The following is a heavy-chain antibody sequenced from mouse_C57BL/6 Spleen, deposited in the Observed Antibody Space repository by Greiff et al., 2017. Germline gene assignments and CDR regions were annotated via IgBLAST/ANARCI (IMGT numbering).Heavy chain of an antibody. CDR3: ARWGYDILDYFDY. Sequence: QVQLQQPGAELVKPGASVKLSCKASGYTFTSYWMHWVQQRPGRGLEWIGRIDPNSGGTKYNEKFKSKATLTVDKPSSTAYMQISSLTSEDSAVYYCARWGYDILDYFDYWGQGTTLTVSS. V-gene: IGHV1-72*01. CDR1: GYTFTSYW. CDR2: IDPNSGGT. J-gene: IGHJ2*01. D-gene: IGHD2-3*01.